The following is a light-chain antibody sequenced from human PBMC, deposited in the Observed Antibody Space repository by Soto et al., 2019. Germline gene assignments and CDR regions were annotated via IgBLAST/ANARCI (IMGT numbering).Light chain of an antibody. CDR3: ATWDDSLNGFYV. Sequence: QSVLTQPPSASGTPGQGVTISCSGSTXNIGSNYVYWYQQLPGTAPKLLIYRNNQRPSGVPDRFSGSKSGTSASLAISGLRSDDEADYFCATWDDSLNGFYVFGTGTKVTLL. CDR2: RNN. V-gene: IGLV1-47*01. CDR1: TXNIGSNY. J-gene: IGLJ1*01.